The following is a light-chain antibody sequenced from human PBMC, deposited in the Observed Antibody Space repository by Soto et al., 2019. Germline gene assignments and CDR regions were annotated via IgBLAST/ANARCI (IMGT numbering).Light chain of an antibody. Sequence: QSALTQPRSVSGSPGQSVTISCTGISSDVGGYNSVSWYQQHPGKAPKLMIYDVRKRPSGVPDRFSGSRSSNTASLTISGLQAEDEADYYCCSDAGSYTLIFGGGTKLTVL. CDR1: SSDVGGYNS. V-gene: IGLV2-11*01. CDR3: CSDAGSYTLI. J-gene: IGLJ2*01. CDR2: DVR.